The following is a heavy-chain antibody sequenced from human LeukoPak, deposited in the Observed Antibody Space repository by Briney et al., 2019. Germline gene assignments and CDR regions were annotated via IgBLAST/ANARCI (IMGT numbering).Heavy chain of an antibody. V-gene: IGHV1-69*13. D-gene: IGHD6-19*01. CDR1: GDTFSSYA. Sequence: GASVKVSCKASGDTFSSYAISWVRHAPGQGLEWMGGTIPIFGTANYAQKFQGRVTITADESTSTAYMELSSLRSEDTAVYYCARGRMAGTYVFDYWGQGTLVTVSS. CDR3: ARGRMAGTYVFDY. CDR2: TIPIFGTA. J-gene: IGHJ4*02.